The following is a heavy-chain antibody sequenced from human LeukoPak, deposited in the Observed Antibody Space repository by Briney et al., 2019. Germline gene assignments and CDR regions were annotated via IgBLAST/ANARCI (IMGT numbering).Heavy chain of an antibody. V-gene: IGHV3-7*03. Sequence: PGGSLRLSCAGSGWMHWVRQAPGKGLVWVANIKQDGSEKYYVDSVKGRFTISRDNSKNTFHLQMNSLRAEDTAVYYCARRAGAYSHPYDYWGQGTLVTVSS. CDR3: ARRAGAYSHPYDY. CDR1: GW. CDR2: IKQDGSEK. D-gene: IGHD4/OR15-4a*01. J-gene: IGHJ4*02.